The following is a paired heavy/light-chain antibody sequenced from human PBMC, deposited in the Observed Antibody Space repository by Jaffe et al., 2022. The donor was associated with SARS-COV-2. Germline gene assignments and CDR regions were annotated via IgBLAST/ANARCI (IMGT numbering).Light chain of an antibody. V-gene: IGLV1-47*01. CDR1: SSNIGSNY. Sequence: QSVLTQPPSTSGTPGQRVSISCSGSSSNIGSNYVYWYQQVPGTAPKLLIYRNDQRPSGVPDRFSGSKSGASASLAISGLRSEDEAFYHCAAWDDGLSVVLFGGGTKLTVL. CDR2: RND. CDR3: AAWDDGLSVVL. J-gene: IGLJ3*02.
Heavy chain of an antibody. D-gene: IGHD6-13*01. Sequence: EVQLVQSGAEVKKPGESLKISCKGSGYSFTTYWIGWVRQMPGKGLEWMGIIYPRDSDTMYSPSFQGQVTISADKSTSTAYLQWNSLKASDSAIYYCARRNAAYSDTWALPLERSHTFDIWGQGTMVTVSS. CDR2: IYPRDSDT. J-gene: IGHJ3*02. CDR3: ARRNAAYSDTWALPLERSHTFDI. V-gene: IGHV5-51*01. CDR1: GYSFTTYW.